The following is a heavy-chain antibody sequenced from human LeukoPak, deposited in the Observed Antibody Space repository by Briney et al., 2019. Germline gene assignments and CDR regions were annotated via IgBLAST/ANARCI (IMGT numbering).Heavy chain of an antibody. V-gene: IGHV4-39*07. J-gene: IGHJ5*02. CDR3: ARAPRGQWLPTGWFDP. CDR2: IYYSGST. Sequence: SETLSLTCTVSGDSISIYYWSWVRQPPGKGLEWIGSIYYSGSTYYNPSLKSRVTISVDTSKNQFSLKLSSVTAADTAVYYCARAPRGQWLPTGWFDPWGQGTLVTVSS. CDR1: GDSISIYY. D-gene: IGHD6-19*01.